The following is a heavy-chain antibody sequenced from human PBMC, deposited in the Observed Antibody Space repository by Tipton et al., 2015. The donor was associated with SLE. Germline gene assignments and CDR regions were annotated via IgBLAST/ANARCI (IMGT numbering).Heavy chain of an antibody. V-gene: IGHV4-59*12. CDR3: ARSREGLADH. CDR2: IYYSGST. J-gene: IGHJ4*02. Sequence: GLVKPSETLSLICTVSGGSISGYYWSWIRQPPGKGLEWIGSIYYSGSTYHNPSLKSRVTISVDTSKNQFSLRLRFVTAADTAMYYCARSREGLADHWGQGTLVTVSS. CDR1: GGSISGYY.